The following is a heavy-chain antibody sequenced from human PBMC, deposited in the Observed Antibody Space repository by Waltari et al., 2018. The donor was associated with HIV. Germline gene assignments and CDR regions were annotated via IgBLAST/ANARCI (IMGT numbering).Heavy chain of an antibody. CDR2: IIPSLVIA. Sequence: QVQLVQSGAEVKKPGSSVKVSCKASGGTFSSYTISWVRQAPGQGLEWMGRIIPSLVIANYAQKFLGSVTITADKSTSAAYMELSSLRSEDTAVYYCARPGAVYSSGCAFDYWGQGTLVTVSS. J-gene: IGHJ4*02. D-gene: IGHD6-19*01. V-gene: IGHV1-69*02. CDR3: ARPGAVYSSGCAFDY. CDR1: GGTFSSYT.